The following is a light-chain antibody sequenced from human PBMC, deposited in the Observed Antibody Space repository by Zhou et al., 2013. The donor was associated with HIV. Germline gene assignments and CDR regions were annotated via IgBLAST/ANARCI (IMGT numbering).Light chain of an antibody. CDR2: KAS. Sequence: DIQMTQSPSTLSASVRDRVTITCRASQDINIWLAWYQQKPGKAPKLLIYKASTLETGVPSRFSGSGSGTEFTLTISSLQPDDFAAYYCQQYKNYPWTFGQGTEVEI. V-gene: IGKV1-5*03. CDR1: QDINIW. J-gene: IGKJ1*01. CDR3: QQYKNYPWT.